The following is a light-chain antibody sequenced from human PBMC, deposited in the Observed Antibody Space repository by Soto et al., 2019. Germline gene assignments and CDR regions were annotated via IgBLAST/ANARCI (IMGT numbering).Light chain of an antibody. J-gene: IGKJ5*01. V-gene: IGKV1-13*02. CDR1: QGISNA. CDR2: DAS. Sequence: AIQLTQSPSSLSASVGDRVTITCRASQGISNALAWYQQKPGKAPKLLIYDASTLESGVPSSFSGSGSGTDFTLTISSLQPGDFGTYYCQQFNGYPTFGQGTRLEIK. CDR3: QQFNGYPT.